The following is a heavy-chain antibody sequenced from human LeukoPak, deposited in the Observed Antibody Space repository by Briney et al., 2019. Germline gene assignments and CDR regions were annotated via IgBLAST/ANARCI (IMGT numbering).Heavy chain of an antibody. J-gene: IGHJ1*01. CDR1: GFIVGNSY. D-gene: IGHD1-26*01. CDR3: AREASGSYFHN. Sequence: GGSLRLSCAASGFIVGNSYMSWVRQAPGKGLEWISLIRTDDSTYCADSVKGRFTISRDTSRNTLYLQMNILRAEDTAVYYCAREASGSYFHNWGQGTLVTVSS. CDR2: IRTDDST. V-gene: IGHV3-53*01.